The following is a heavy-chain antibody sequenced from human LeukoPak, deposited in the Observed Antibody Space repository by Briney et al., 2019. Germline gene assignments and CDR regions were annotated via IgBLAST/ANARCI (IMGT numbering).Heavy chain of an antibody. V-gene: IGHV3-33*06. CDR1: GFTFSSYG. D-gene: IGHD6-13*01. J-gene: IGHJ6*03. CDR3: AKDAAAAGTYYMDV. Sequence: GGSLRLSCAASGFTFSSYGMHWVRQAPGKGLEWVAVIWYDGSNKYYADSVKSRFTISRDNSKNTLYLQMNSLRAGDTAVYYCAKDAAAAGTYYMDVWGKGTTVTVSS. CDR2: IWYDGSNK.